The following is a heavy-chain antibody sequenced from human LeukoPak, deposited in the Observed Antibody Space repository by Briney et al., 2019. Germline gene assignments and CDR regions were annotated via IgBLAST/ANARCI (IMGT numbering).Heavy chain of an antibody. D-gene: IGHD1-1*01. V-gene: IGHV3-21*01. CDR2: ISSTGTYI. CDR3: ARDPNGKFDY. Sequence: GGSLRLSCAASGFTFTSYSINWVRQAPGKELEWVSSISSTGTYIYYADSVKGRFTISRDNAKNTLYLQMNSLRSEDTAVYYCARDPNGKFDYWGQGTLVTVSS. J-gene: IGHJ4*02. CDR1: GFTFTSYS.